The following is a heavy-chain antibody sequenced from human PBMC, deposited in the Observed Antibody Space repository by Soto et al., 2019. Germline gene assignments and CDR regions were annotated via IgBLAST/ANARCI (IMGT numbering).Heavy chain of an antibody. CDR2: IYHGGST. D-gene: IGHD3-16*01. Sequence: SSGXSLTWSVAVCPIISGYYSCWVRQPPGKGLECIGSIYHGGSTYYNPSLNSRGTLSIYMTNNHVSLILQYVHAAETAVYDCARVGPSVPSYPDSSPYTFENWLETWGQGTLVIVNS. V-gene: IGHV4-38-2*02. CDR3: ARVGPSVPSYPDSSPYTFENWLET. J-gene: IGHJ5*02. CDR1: VCPIISGYY.